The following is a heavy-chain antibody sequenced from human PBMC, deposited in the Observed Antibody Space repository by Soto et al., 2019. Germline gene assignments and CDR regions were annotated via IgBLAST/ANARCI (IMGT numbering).Heavy chain of an antibody. CDR1: GFSGSTNY. D-gene: IGHD3-10*01. J-gene: IGHJ4*02. V-gene: IGHV3-53*01. Sequence: VQLVESGGRLIQAGGSSRLSCRVSGFSGSTNYMAWVRKVPGKVLEWASVIYSSGQTYYPDSVQCRFTISRDNSKNSVYLQMSILRVEDTCVYSCARIYGSGVVDCWGQGSLITVSS. CDR3: ARIYGSGVVDC. CDR2: IYSSGQT.